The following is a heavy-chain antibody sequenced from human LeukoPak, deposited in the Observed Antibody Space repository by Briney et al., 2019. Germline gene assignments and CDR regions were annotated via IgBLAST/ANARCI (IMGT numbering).Heavy chain of an antibody. Sequence: GASVKVSCKASGGTFSSDAISWVRQAPGQGLEWMGRIIPIFGTANYAQKFQGRVTITADKSTSTAYMELSSLRSEDTAVYYCARSFCSSTSCYGASYYYYYMDVWGKGTTVTVSS. CDR1: GGTFSSDA. V-gene: IGHV1-69*06. D-gene: IGHD2-2*01. CDR3: ARSFCSSTSCYGASYYYYYMDV. CDR2: IIPIFGTA. J-gene: IGHJ6*03.